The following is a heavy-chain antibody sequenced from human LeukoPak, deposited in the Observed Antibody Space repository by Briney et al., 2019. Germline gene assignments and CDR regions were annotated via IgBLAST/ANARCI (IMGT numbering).Heavy chain of an antibody. CDR3: ARTTGDYSYYYMDV. CDR1: GGSISSGSYY. D-gene: IGHD1-14*01. CDR2: IYTSGST. Sequence: PSQTLSLTCTVSGGSISSGSYYWSWIRQPAGKGLEWIGRIYTSGSTNYNPSLKSRVTISVDTSKNQFSLKLSSVTAADTAVYYCARTTGDYSYYYMDVWGKGTTVTVSS. V-gene: IGHV4-61*02. J-gene: IGHJ6*03.